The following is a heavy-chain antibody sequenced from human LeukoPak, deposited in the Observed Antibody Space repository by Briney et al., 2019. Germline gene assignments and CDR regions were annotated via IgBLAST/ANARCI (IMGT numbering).Heavy chain of an antibody. CDR2: IYYSGST. D-gene: IGHD6-19*01. CDR3: ARQTDQWLESYFDY. V-gene: IGHV4-39*01. CDR1: GGSISSSSYY. Sequence: PSETLSLTCTVSGGSISSSSYYWGWIRQPPGKALEWIGSIYYSGSTYYNPSLKSRVTISVDTSKNQFSLKLSSVTAADTAVYYCARQTDQWLESYFDYWGQGTLVSVSS. J-gene: IGHJ4*02.